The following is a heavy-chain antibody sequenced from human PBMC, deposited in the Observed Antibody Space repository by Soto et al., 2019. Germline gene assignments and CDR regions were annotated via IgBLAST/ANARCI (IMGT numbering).Heavy chain of an antibody. Sequence: GGSLRLSCAASGFTFRNYGMYWVRQAPGKGLEWVAVIWYDGSNAYYADSVKGRFTISRDNSKDTLYLQMNTLRAEDTAVYYCARDFCSGGSCHLYNWFDPWGQGTLVTVSS. J-gene: IGHJ5*02. CDR3: ARDFCSGGSCHLYNWFDP. D-gene: IGHD2-15*01. V-gene: IGHV3-33*07. CDR2: IWYDGSNA. CDR1: GFTFRNYG.